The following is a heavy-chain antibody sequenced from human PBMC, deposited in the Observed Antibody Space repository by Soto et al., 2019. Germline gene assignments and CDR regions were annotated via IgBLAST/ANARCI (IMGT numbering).Heavy chain of an antibody. CDR1: GFSFSSYA. CDR3: AKGRYYDFWSGYYNDGITGTTPDY. V-gene: IGHV3-23*01. J-gene: IGHJ4*02. CDR2: ISGSGGST. D-gene: IGHD3-3*01. Sequence: PGGSLRLSCAASGFSFSSYAMSWVRQAPGKGLEWVSAISGSGGSTYYADSVKGRFTISRDNSKNTLYLQMNSLRAEDTAVYYCAKGRYYDFWSGYYNDGITGTTPDYCGQGT.